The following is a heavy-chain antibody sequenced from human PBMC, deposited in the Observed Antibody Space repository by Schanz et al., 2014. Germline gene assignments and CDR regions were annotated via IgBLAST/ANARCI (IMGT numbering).Heavy chain of an antibody. CDR1: GFTFSDYF. V-gene: IGHV3-11*06. CDR2: ISDSSSYT. Sequence: VQLVESGGELIQPGGSLRLSCAASGFTFSDYFMNWIRQTPGKGLEWVAYISDSSSYTNYADSVRGRFTISRDNSKNTLYLQMDSLRAEDTAVYYCARDRIAVAGGFFDYWGQGTLVTVSS. CDR3: ARDRIAVAGGFFDY. D-gene: IGHD6-19*01. J-gene: IGHJ4*02.